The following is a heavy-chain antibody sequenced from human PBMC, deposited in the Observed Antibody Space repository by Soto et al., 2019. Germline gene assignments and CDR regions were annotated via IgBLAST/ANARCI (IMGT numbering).Heavy chain of an antibody. CDR3: ARAVSGWTQLRKLLYYGMDV. CDR1: GFTFSSYD. V-gene: IGHV3-13*01. D-gene: IGHD5-18*01. CDR2: IGTAGDT. J-gene: IGHJ6*02. Sequence: GGSLRLSCAASGFTFSSYDMHWVRQATGKGLEWVSAIGTAGDTYYPGSVKGRFTISRENAKNSLYLQMNSLRAEDTAVYYCARAVSGWTQLRKLLYYGMDVWGQGTTVTVSS.